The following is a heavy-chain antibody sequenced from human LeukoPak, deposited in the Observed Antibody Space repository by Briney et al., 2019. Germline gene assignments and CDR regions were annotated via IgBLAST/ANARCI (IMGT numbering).Heavy chain of an antibody. D-gene: IGHD6-19*01. CDR3: AKDRLKYSSGWYFYFQH. J-gene: IGHJ1*01. Sequence: PGRSLRLSCAASGFTFSSYGMHWVRRAPGKGLEWVAVISYDGSNKYYADSVKGRFTISRDNSKNTLYLQMNSLRAEDTAVYYCAKDRLKYSSGWYFYFQHWGQGTLVTVSS. CDR1: GFTFSSYG. V-gene: IGHV3-30*18. CDR2: ISYDGSNK.